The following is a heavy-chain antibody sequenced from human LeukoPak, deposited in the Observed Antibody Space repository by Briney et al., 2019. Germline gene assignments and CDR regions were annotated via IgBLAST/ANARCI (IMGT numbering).Heavy chain of an antibody. CDR3: ARNPGGWLDYYFDY. V-gene: IGHV4-59*01. CDR1: GGSISSYY. D-gene: IGHD5-12*01. CDR2: IYYSGST. Sequence: SETLSLTCTVSGGSISSYYWSWIRQPPGKGLEWIGYIYYSGSTNYNPSLKSRVTISVDTSKNQFSLKLKSVTAADTAVYYCARNPGGWLDYYFDYWGQGTLVTVPS. J-gene: IGHJ4*02.